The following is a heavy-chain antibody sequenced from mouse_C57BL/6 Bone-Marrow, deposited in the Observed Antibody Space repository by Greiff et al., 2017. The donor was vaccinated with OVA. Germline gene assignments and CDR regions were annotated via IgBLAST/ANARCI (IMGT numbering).Heavy chain of an antibody. CDR3: ARSGGYCPYYYAMDY. D-gene: IGHD2-3*01. CDR1: GYTFTSYW. V-gene: IGHV1-64*01. Sequence: QVQLQQPGAELVKPGASVKLSCKASGYTFTSYWMHWVKQRPGQGLEWIGMIHPNSGSTNYNEKFKSKATLTVDKSSSTAYMQLSSLTSEDSAVYYCARSGGYCPYYYAMDYWGQGTSVTVSS. CDR2: IHPNSGST. J-gene: IGHJ4*01.